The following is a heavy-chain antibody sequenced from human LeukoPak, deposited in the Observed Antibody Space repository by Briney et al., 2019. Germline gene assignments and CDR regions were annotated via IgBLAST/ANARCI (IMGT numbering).Heavy chain of an antibody. CDR3: ARAGGGVFSYGSGSYNWFDP. D-gene: IGHD3-10*01. Sequence: SETLSLTCTVSGGSISSYYWSWIRQPPGKGLVWIGYIYYSGSTNYNPSLKSRVTISVDTSKNQFSLKLSSVTAADTAVYYCARAGGGVFSYGSGSYNWFDPWGQGTLVTVSS. CDR1: GGSISSYY. J-gene: IGHJ5*02. CDR2: IYYSGST. V-gene: IGHV4-59*01.